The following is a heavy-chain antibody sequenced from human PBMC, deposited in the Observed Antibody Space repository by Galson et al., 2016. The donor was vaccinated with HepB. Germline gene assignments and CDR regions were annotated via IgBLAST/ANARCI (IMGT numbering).Heavy chain of an antibody. CDR2: ISYDGSKK. CDR3: TKDKPFTGGGVIVY. V-gene: IGHV3-30-3*01. J-gene: IGHJ4*02. CDR1: GFTFSSYT. D-gene: IGHD3-16*02. Sequence: SLRLSCAASGFTFSSYTIYWVRQVPGKGLEWVAVISYDGSKKYYADSVKGRFTISRDNSKNTLYLQMNSLKSEDTALYYCTKDKPFTGGGVIVYWGQGTLVTVFS.